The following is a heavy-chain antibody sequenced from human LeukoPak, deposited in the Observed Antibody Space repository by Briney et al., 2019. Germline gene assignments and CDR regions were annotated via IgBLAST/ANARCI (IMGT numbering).Heavy chain of an antibody. CDR1: GFTFTIYA. CDR3: AKDMEHLDY. Sequence: PGGCLRLSCPASGFTFTIYAISWVRQAPGKGLEWVSASSGSGGSRYYADSVKGRFSISRDNSKNTLYLQMNSLRAEDTAVYYCAKDMEHLDYWGQGTLVTVSS. D-gene: IGHD1/OR15-1a*01. V-gene: IGHV3-23*01. CDR2: SSGSGGSR. J-gene: IGHJ4*02.